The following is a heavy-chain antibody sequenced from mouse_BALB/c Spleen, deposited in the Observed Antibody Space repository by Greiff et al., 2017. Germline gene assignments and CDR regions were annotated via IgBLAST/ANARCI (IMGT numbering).Heavy chain of an antibody. CDR3: VRPSGGNYEGGFAY. CDR2: IRSKSNNYAT. V-gene: IGHV10-1*02. J-gene: IGHJ3*01. Sequence: EVKLVESGGGLVQPKGSLKLSCAASGFTFNTYAMNWVRQAPGKGLEWVARIRSKSNNYATYYADSVKDRFTISRDDSQSMLYLQMNNLKTEDTAMYYCVRPSGGNYEGGFAYWGQGTLVTVSA. CDR1: GFTFNTYA. D-gene: IGHD2-1*01.